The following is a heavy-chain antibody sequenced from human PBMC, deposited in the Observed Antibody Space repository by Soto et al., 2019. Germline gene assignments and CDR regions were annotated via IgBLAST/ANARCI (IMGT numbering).Heavy chain of an antibody. Sequence: SETLSLTCTVSGGSISSYYWSWIRQPAGKGLEWIGRIYTSGSTNYNPSLKSRVTMSVDTSKNQFSLKLSSVTAADTAVYYCARVGIAAAGDAFDIWGQGTMLTVSS. V-gene: IGHV4-4*07. CDR3: ARVGIAAAGDAFDI. CDR1: GGSISSYY. D-gene: IGHD6-13*01. J-gene: IGHJ3*02. CDR2: IYTSGST.